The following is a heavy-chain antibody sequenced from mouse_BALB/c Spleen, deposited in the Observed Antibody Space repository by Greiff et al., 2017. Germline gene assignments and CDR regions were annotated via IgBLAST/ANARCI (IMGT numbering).Heavy chain of an antibody. CDR3: ARGGVRRGDWYFDV. Sequence: DVKLVESGGGLVKPGGSLKLSCAASGFTFSSYAMSWVRQTPEKRLEWVASISSGGSTYYPDSVKGRFTISRDNARNILYLQMSSLRSEDTAMYYCARGGVRRGDWYFDVWGAGTTVTVSS. CDR1: GFTFSSYA. J-gene: IGHJ1*01. CDR2: ISSGGST. D-gene: IGHD2-14*01. V-gene: IGHV5-6-5*01.